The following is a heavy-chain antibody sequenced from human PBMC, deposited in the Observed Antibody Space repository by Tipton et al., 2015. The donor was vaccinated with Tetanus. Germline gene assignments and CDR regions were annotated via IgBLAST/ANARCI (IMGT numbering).Heavy chain of an antibody. CDR3: VREIWWASWVVFDD. V-gene: IGHV3-7*01. CDR2: IKRDGSEK. J-gene: IGHJ4*02. CDR1: GFPFMTYW. D-gene: IGHD4/OR15-4a*01. Sequence: SLRLSCAASGFPFMTYWMAWVRQAPGKGLEWVANIKRDGSEKHYVDSVKGRFTISRDNAGNSLYLQMNSLRVEDTAVYYCVREIWWASWVVFDDWGQGTLVTVSS.